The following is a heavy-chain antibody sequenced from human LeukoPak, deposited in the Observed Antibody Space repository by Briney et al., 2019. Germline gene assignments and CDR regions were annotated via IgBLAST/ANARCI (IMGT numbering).Heavy chain of an antibody. D-gene: IGHD3-22*01. Sequence: GGSLRLSCAASGFTFSSYGMHWVRQAPGKGLEWVAVIWYDGSNKYYADSVKGRFTISRDNSKNTLYLQMNSLRAEGTAVYYCARDNYYDSSGSFDYWGQGTLVTVSS. J-gene: IGHJ4*02. V-gene: IGHV3-33*01. CDR3: ARDNYYDSSGSFDY. CDR1: GFTFSSYG. CDR2: IWYDGSNK.